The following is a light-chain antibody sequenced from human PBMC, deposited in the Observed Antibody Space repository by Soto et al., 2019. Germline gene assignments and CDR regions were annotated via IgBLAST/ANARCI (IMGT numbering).Light chain of an antibody. CDR1: QSASNNY. Sequence: EIVLTQSPGTLSLSPAVRASLSCRASQSASNNYLAWYQQKPGPAHRLVIYGAYNRATGIQDRFSASGSGTDFTLTIRRLEPEDFAVYYCKQYISSPLTVGQGTKVDIK. V-gene: IGKV3-20*01. CDR3: KQYISSPLT. CDR2: GAY. J-gene: IGKJ1*01.